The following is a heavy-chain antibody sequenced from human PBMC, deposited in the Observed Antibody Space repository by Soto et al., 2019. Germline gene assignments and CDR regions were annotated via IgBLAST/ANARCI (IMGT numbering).Heavy chain of an antibody. CDR1: GYTFTSYG. V-gene: IGHV1-18*01. J-gene: IGHJ4*02. CDR2: ISAYNGNT. CDR3: ARDYDYIWGSYRYTPLFDY. Sequence: GASVKVSCKASGYTFTSYGISWVRQAPGQGLEWMGWISAYNGNTNYAQKLQGRVTMTTDTSASTAYMELRSLRSDDTAVYYCARDYDYIWGSYRYTPLFDYGGKGTLVTVSS. D-gene: IGHD3-16*02.